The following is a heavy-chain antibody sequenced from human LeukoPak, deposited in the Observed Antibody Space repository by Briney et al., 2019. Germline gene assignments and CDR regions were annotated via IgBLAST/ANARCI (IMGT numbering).Heavy chain of an antibody. CDR3: ARHLVPTAMLAAFDI. D-gene: IGHD2-2*01. Sequence: QAGXXLRLSCAASGFTFSSYDMSWVRQAQGKGLEGGSGISGSGGSTYYEDSVKGRFTICRDNSKNKVYLQMNSLRAEDTAVYYCARHLVPTAMLAAFDIWGQGTMVTVSS. J-gene: IGHJ3*02. V-gene: IGHV3-23*01. CDR2: ISGSGGST. CDR1: GFTFSSYD.